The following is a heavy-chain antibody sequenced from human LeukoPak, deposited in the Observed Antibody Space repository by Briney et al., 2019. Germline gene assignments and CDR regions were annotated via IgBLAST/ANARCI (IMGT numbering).Heavy chain of an antibody. Sequence: SGGSLRLSCAASGFTFSSYAMSWVRQAPGKGLEWVSAISGSGASTYYADSVKGRLSISRDKSTNTLYVEMNSMRAEDTAVYYCAKHHWLVEEYYFDYWGQGTLVTVSS. D-gene: IGHD6-19*01. CDR3: AKHHWLVEEYYFDY. CDR1: GFTFSSYA. V-gene: IGHV3-23*01. J-gene: IGHJ4*02. CDR2: ISGSGAST.